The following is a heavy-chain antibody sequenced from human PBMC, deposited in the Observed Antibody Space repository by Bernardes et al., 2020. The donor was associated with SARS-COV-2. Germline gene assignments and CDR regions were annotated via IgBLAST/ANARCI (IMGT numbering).Heavy chain of an antibody. Sequence: SETLSLTCAVYGGSFSGYYWSWIRQPPGKGLEWIGEINHSGSTNYNPSLKSRVTISVDTSKNQFSLKLSSVTAADTAVYYCARLDNDWFDPWGQGTLVTGSS. J-gene: IGHJ5*02. CDR1: GGSFSGYY. D-gene: IGHD2-8*01. V-gene: IGHV4-34*01. CDR3: ARLDNDWFDP. CDR2: INHSGST.